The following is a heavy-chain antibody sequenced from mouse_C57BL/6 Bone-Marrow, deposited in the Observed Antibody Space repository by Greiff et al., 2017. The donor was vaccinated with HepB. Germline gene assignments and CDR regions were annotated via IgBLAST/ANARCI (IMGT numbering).Heavy chain of an antibody. J-gene: IGHJ3*01. V-gene: IGHV5-9*01. CDR2: ISGGGGNT. Sequence: EVKLVESGGGLVKPGGSLKLSCAASGFTFSSYTMSWVRQTPEKRLEWVATISGGGGNTYYPDSVKGRFTISRDNAKNTLYLQMSSLRSEDTALYYCARRGAYYSNYWFAYWGQGTLVTVSA. CDR1: GFTFSSYT. D-gene: IGHD2-5*01. CDR3: ARRGAYYSNYWFAY.